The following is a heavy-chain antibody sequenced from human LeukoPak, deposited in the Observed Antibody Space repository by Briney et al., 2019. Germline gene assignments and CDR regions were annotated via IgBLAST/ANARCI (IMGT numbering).Heavy chain of an antibody. CDR2: IIPIFVTA. V-gene: IGHV1-69*13. Sequence: SVKVSCKASGGTSSSYAISWVRQAPGQGLEWMGGIIPIFVTANYAQKFQGRVTITADESTSTAYMELSSLRSEDTAVYYCARTLRPLGLGYCSSTSCYDGLDYWGQGTLVTVSS. CDR3: ARTLRPLGLGYCSSTSCYDGLDY. CDR1: GGTSSSYA. D-gene: IGHD2-2*01. J-gene: IGHJ4*02.